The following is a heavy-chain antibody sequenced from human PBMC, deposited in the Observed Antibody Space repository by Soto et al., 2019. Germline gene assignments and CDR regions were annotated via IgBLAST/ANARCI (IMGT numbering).Heavy chain of an antibody. Sequence: PGGSLRLSCATSGFILSDCAMNWVRQAPGKGLEWVSYISSSSSVIDYADSVKGRFTVSRDNARNSLYLQMNSLRAEDTAVYYCARDLSRGSNWYYYMDVWGKGTTVTVSS. CDR1: GFILSDCA. V-gene: IGHV3-48*01. CDR2: ISSSSSVI. D-gene: IGHD7-27*01. J-gene: IGHJ6*03. CDR3: ARDLSRGSNWYYYMDV.